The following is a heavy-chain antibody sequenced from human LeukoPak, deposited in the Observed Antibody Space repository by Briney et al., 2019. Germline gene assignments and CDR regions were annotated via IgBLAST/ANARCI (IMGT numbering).Heavy chain of an antibody. CDR3: ARTEESGYSYRYFGYYYYMDV. CDR1: GYSISSGYF. CDR2: FYHSGIT. J-gene: IGHJ6*03. D-gene: IGHD5-18*01. V-gene: IGHV4-38-2*02. Sequence: PSETLSLTCTVSGYSISSGYFWGWIRQPPGKGLEWIGSFYHSGITYYNPSLKSRVTISVEMSKNQFSLKLSSVTAADTAVYYCARTEESGYSYRYFGYYYYMDVWGKGTTVTVSS.